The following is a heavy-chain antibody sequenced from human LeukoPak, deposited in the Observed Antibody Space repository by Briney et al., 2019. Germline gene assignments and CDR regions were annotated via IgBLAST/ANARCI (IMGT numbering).Heavy chain of an antibody. Sequence: ASEKVSCKASGYTFTSYDINWVRQAAGQGLEWMGWMNPNSGNAAYAQKFQGRVIMTRDTSISTAYMELSSLRSEDTAVYYCARRYYYDGSGLRLDVWGKGTPVTVSS. CDR1: GYTFTSYD. J-gene: IGHJ6*04. D-gene: IGHD3-22*01. CDR3: ARRYYYDGSGLRLDV. V-gene: IGHV1-8*01. CDR2: MNPNSGNA.